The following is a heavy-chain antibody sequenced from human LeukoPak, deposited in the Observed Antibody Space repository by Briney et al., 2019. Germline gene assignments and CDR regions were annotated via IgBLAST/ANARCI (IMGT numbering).Heavy chain of an antibody. Sequence: PSETLSLTCAVSGYSIRSGDYWGWIRQSPRKGLEWIGSIYHSGSTHYNPSLKSRVTISVDTSKNQFSLMLSSVTAADTAVYYCARNRSLITTPGFDHWGQGTLVTVSS. V-gene: IGHV4-38-2*01. D-gene: IGHD3-16*01. J-gene: IGHJ4*02. CDR3: ARNRSLITTPGFDH. CDR1: GYSIRSGDY. CDR2: IYHSGST.